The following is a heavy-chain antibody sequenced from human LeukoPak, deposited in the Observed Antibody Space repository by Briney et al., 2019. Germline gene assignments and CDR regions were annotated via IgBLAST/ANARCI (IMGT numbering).Heavy chain of an antibody. CDR2: VNPNSGNT. CDR1: GYTFANYE. J-gene: IGHJ4*02. V-gene: IGHV1-8*03. Sequence: GASVKVSCKASGYTFANYEIHWVRQATGQGLEWMAWVNPNSGNTNYAQKFQGGVTVTGNTFISTAYMELGSLGFEDTAVYYCARGTSYYASGSYPDFDYWGQGTLVTVSS. CDR3: ARGTSYYASGSYPDFDY. D-gene: IGHD3-10*01.